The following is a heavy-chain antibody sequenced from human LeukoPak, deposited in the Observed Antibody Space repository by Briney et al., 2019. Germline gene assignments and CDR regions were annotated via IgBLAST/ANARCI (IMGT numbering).Heavy chain of an antibody. V-gene: IGHV3-64D*06. J-gene: IGHJ4*02. CDR1: GFTFSRYA. Sequence: GGSLRLSCSASGFTFSRYAMHWVRPTPGKGLEYVSAISSNGGSTYYADSVKGRFTISRDNSKNTLYLQMSSLRAEDTAVYYCVKGSVTMVRGVISLDYWGQGTLVTVSS. D-gene: IGHD3-10*01. CDR2: ISSNGGST. CDR3: VKGSVTMVRGVISLDY.